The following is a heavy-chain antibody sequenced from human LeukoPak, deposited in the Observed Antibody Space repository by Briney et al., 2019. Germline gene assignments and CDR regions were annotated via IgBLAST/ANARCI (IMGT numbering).Heavy chain of an antibody. Sequence: GGSLRLSCAASGFRFSNHWMHWVRQSPGKGLVWVARINNDGSDTSHADSVEGRFTISRDNAENTLYLQMNSLRVEDTAMYFCARNNWGIDDWGQGTLVTVSS. CDR2: INNDGSDT. J-gene: IGHJ4*02. CDR1: GFRFSNHW. D-gene: IGHD7-27*01. CDR3: ARNNWGIDD. V-gene: IGHV3-74*01.